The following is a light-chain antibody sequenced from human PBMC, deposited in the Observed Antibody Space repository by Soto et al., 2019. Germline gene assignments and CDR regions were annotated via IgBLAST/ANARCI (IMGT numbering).Light chain of an antibody. Sequence: EIVLTQSPGTLSLSPGEGATLSCRASQSVNNNYLAWYHQKPGQAPRLLIFGASHRASDIPDRFSGSGSGTDLHLTISRLEPEDFAVYYCQQYGSSPPYTFGQGTKLEIK. CDR2: GAS. V-gene: IGKV3-20*01. CDR1: QSVNNNY. J-gene: IGKJ2*01. CDR3: QQYGSSPPYT.